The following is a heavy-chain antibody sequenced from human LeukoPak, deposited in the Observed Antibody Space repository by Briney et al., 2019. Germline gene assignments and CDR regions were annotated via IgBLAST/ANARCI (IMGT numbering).Heavy chain of an antibody. Sequence: SETLSLTCAVSGGSISPYYWGWIRQPPGKGLEWIGSIYYSGSTYYNPSLKSRVTISVDTSEDQFSLKLNSVTAADTAVYYCAGQRGYSFGYIDHWGLGTLVTVSS. V-gene: IGHV4-39*01. D-gene: IGHD5-12*01. CDR2: IYYSGST. CDR1: GGSISPYY. CDR3: AGQRGYSFGYIDH. J-gene: IGHJ4*02.